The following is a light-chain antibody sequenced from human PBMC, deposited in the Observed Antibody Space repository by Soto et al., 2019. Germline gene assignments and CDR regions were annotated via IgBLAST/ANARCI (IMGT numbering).Light chain of an antibody. V-gene: IGKV3D-15*01. Sequence: EIVMTQSPSTLSVSPGERATLSCRASQSVSSDLAWYHQKPGQAPRLLIYSASTRATGIPDRFSASGSGTEFTLTISGLQSEDFAIYYCQQYSNWPPWTFGPGTKVDIK. CDR2: SAS. CDR1: QSVSSD. CDR3: QQYSNWPPWT. J-gene: IGKJ1*01.